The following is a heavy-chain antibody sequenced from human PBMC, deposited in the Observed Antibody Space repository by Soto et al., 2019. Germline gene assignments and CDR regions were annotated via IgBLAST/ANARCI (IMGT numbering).Heavy chain of an antibody. V-gene: IGHV4-4*07. J-gene: IGHJ5*02. CDR1: GASISGFY. Sequence: SETLSLTCTVSGASISGFYWSWIRKSAGKGLEWIGRIYATGTTDYNPSLKSRVMMTLDTSKKQLSLKLRSVTAADTAVYYCVRDGTKTLRDWIDPWGQGISVTVSS. D-gene: IGHD1-1*01. CDR2: IYATGTT. CDR3: VRDGTKTLRDWIDP.